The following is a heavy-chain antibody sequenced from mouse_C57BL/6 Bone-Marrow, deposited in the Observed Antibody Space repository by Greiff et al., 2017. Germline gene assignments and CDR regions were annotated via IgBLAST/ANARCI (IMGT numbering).Heavy chain of an antibody. CDR2: INPNNGGT. J-gene: IGHJ3*01. D-gene: IGHD2-1*01. CDR3: ARDGNYVGWFAY. CDR1: GYTFTDYY. V-gene: IGHV1-26*01. Sequence: EVQLQQSGPELVKPGASVKISCKASGYTFTDYYMNWVKQSHGKSLEWIGDINPNNGGTSYNQKFKGKATLTVDKSSSTAYMALRSLTSEDSAVYYCARDGNYVGWFAYWGQATLVTVSA.